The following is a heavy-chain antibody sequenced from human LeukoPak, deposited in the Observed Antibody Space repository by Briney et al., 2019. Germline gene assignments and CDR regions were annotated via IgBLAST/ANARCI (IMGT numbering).Heavy chain of an antibody. V-gene: IGHV1-46*01. CDR1: GYTFTSYY. Sequence: ASVKVSCKASGYTFTSYYMHWVRQAPGQGLEWMGIINPSGGSTSYAQKFQGRVTMTRDMSTSTVYMELSSLRSEDTAVYYCARAGSLLWFGELSHYYYMDVWGKGTTVTISS. D-gene: IGHD3-10*01. CDR2: INPSGGST. CDR3: ARAGSLLWFGELSHYYYMDV. J-gene: IGHJ6*03.